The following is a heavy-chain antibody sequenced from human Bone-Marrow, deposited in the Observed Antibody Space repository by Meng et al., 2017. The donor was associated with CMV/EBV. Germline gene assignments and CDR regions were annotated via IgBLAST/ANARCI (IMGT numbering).Heavy chain of an antibody. D-gene: IGHD3-3*01. CDR3: ARGPRLRFLEWLLYRAGGFDP. J-gene: IGHJ5*02. Sequence: SQTLSLTCAISGDSVSSNSAAWNWIRQSPSRGLEWLGRTYYRSKWYNDYAVSVKRRITINPDTSKNQFSLQLNSVTPEDTAVYYCARGPRLRFLEWLLYRAGGFDPWGQGTLVTVSS. V-gene: IGHV6-1*01. CDR2: TYYRSKWYN. CDR1: GDSVSSNSAA.